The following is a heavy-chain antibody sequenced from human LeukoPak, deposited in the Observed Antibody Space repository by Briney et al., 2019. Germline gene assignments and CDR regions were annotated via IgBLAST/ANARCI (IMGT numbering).Heavy chain of an antibody. D-gene: IGHD6-19*01. V-gene: IGHV3-30*04. Sequence: GGSLRLSCAASGFTFSSNAMHWVRQAPGKGLEWVAVISYDGDVKNYADSVKGRFSISRDNSENTLYLQMNILRPEDTAVYYCARRGIAVAGHWFDPWGQGTLVTVSS. J-gene: IGHJ5*02. CDR3: ARRGIAVAGHWFDP. CDR1: GFTFSSNA. CDR2: ISYDGDVK.